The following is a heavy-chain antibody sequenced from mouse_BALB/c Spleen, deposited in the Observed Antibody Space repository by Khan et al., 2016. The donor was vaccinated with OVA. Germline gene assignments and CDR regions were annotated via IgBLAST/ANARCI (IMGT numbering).Heavy chain of an antibody. CDR3: ARDGNCMDY. CDR1: GYSITSGYS. V-gene: IGHV3-1*02. D-gene: IGHD2-1*01. Sequence: EVQLQESGPDLVKPSQSLSLTCTVTGYSITSGYSWHWIRQFPGNKLEWMAYIYFSGSINYSPSLKSRISVTRDTSKNQFFLQLNSVTTEDTATYYSARDGNCMDYWGQGTSVTVSA. CDR2: IYFSGSI. J-gene: IGHJ4*01.